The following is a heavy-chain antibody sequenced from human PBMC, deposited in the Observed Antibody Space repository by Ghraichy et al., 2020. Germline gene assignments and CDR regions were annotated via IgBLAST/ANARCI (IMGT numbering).Heavy chain of an antibody. D-gene: IGHD2-15*01. CDR1: GYTFTSYG. CDR2: ISAYNGNT. J-gene: IGHJ6*04. Sequence: ASVKVSCKASGYTFTSYGISWVRQAPGQGLEWMGWISAYNGNTNYAQKLQGRVTITTDTSTSTAYIELRSLRSDDTAVYYCARDPSPYCSGGSCYGYYYYYGMDVWGKGTTVTVSS. CDR3: ARDPSPYCSGGSCYGYYYYYGMDV. V-gene: IGHV1-18*01.